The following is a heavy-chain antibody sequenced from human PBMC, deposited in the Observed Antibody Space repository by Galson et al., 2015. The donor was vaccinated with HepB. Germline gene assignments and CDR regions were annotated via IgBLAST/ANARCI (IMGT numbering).Heavy chain of an antibody. CDR1: GFTFSSYW. Sequence: SLRLSCAASGFTFSSYWMHWVRQVPGKGLVWVSRINSGGSATSYADSVEGRFTISRDNAKNMVYLQMNSLRAEDTAVYYCARGGTGDTFRLYYGLDVWGQGTTVTVSS. D-gene: IGHD7-27*01. J-gene: IGHJ6*02. CDR2: INSGGSAT. V-gene: IGHV3-74*01. CDR3: ARGGTGDTFRLYYGLDV.